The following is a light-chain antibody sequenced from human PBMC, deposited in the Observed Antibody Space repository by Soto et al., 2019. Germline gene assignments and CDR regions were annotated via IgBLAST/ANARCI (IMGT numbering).Light chain of an antibody. V-gene: IGLV2-8*01. Sequence: QSALTQPPSASGSPGQSVTISCTGTRSDVGGYNYVSWYQQHPGKAPTLMIYEVNQRPSGVPDRFSGSKSGNTASLTVSGLQAEDEADYYCSSYAGSNNYVFGTGTKVTVL. CDR1: RSDVGGYNY. J-gene: IGLJ1*01. CDR2: EVN. CDR3: SSYAGSNNYV.